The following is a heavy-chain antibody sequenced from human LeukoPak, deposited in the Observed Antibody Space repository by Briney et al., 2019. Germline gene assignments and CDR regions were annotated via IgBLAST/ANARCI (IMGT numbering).Heavy chain of an antibody. V-gene: IGHV3-30-3*01. J-gene: IGHJ6*02. Sequence: GGSLRLSCAASGFTFSSYAMHWVRQAPGKGLEWVAVISYDGSNKYYADSVKGRFTISRDNSKNTLYLQMNSLRAEDTAVYYCARDGRYCSGGSCPRAIYYYYYGMDVWGQGTTVTVPS. CDR3: ARDGRYCSGGSCPRAIYYYYYGMDV. D-gene: IGHD2-15*01. CDR1: GFTFSSYA. CDR2: ISYDGSNK.